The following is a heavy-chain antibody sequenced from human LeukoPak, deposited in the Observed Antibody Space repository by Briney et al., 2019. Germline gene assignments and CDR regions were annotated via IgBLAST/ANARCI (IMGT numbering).Heavy chain of an antibody. Sequence: ASVKVSCKASGGTFSSYAISWVRQAPGQGLEWMGWINPKSGGTNYAQKFQGRVSLTRDTSISTAYMELSRLRSDDTAVYYCARDGQGTGKTFDYWGQGTLVTVSS. CDR1: GGTFSSYA. J-gene: IGHJ4*02. CDR2: INPKSGGT. CDR3: ARDGQGTGKTFDY. V-gene: IGHV1-2*02. D-gene: IGHD1-1*01.